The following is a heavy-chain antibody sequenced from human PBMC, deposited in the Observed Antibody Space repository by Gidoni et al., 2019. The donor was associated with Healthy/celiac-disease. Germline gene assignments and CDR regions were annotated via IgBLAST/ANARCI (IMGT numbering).Heavy chain of an antibody. CDR2: IYTSGST. CDR1: GGSISSDY. Sequence: QVQLQESGPGLVQPSETLSLTCTVSGGSISSDYWSWIRQPAGKGLEGIGRIYTSGSTNYHPSLKSRVTMSVDTSKNQFSLKLSSVTAADTAVYYCAREMRPLGGGVDYWGQGTLVTVSS. D-gene: IGHD2-15*01. V-gene: IGHV4-4*07. CDR3: AREMRPLGGGVDY. J-gene: IGHJ4*02.